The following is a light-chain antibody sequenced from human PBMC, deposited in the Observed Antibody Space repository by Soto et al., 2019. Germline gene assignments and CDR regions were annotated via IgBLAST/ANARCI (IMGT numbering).Light chain of an antibody. J-gene: IGLJ1*01. Sequence: QSVLTQPPSVSGAPGQRVTISCTGSSSNIGAGYDVHWYQQLPGTAPKLLIFRNNNRPSGVPDRFSGSKSGTSASLAITGIQAEDEADYYCQSYDSSLSAYVFATGTKV. CDR2: RNN. CDR3: QSYDSSLSAYV. V-gene: IGLV1-40*01. CDR1: SSNIGAGYD.